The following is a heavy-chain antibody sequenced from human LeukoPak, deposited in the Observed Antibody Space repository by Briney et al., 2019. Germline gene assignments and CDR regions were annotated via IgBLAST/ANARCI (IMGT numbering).Heavy chain of an antibody. J-gene: IGHJ3*02. CDR1: GFTFSSYA. CDR3: AKDLTGYCSSTSCRDASDI. D-gene: IGHD2-2*01. CDR2: ISGSGGST. Sequence: PGGSLRLSCAASGFTFSSYAMSWVRQAPGKGLEWVSAISGSGGSTYYADSVKGRFTISRDNSKNTLYLQMNSLRAEDTAVYYCAKDLTGYCSSTSCRDASDIWGQGTMVTVSS. V-gene: IGHV3-23*01.